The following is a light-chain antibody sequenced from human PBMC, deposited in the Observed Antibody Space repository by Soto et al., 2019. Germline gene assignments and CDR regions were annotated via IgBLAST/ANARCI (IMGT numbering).Light chain of an antibody. CDR3: QQFNNWPRT. CDR2: DAS. CDR1: QSVSSN. Sequence: EIVMTQSPATLSVSPGERATFSCRASQSVSSNLAWYQQKPGQAPRLLIYDASTRATGIPARFSGSGSGTEFTLHINSLQSEDFAIYYCQQFNNWPRTFGQGTKVEIK. V-gene: IGKV3-15*01. J-gene: IGKJ1*01.